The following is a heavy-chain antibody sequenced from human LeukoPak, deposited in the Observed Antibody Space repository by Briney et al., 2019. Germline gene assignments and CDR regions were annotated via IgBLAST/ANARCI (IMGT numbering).Heavy chain of an antibody. V-gene: IGHV4-38-2*02. D-gene: IGHD3-3*01. CDR3: ATRGYDFAFDY. Sequence: SSETLSLTCTVSGYSISSGYYWGWIRQPPGKGLEWIGSIYHSGSTYYNPSLKNRVTISVDTSRNQFSLKLSSVTAADTAVYYCATRGYDFAFDYWGQGTLVTVSS. CDR2: IYHSGST. J-gene: IGHJ4*02. CDR1: GYSISSGYY.